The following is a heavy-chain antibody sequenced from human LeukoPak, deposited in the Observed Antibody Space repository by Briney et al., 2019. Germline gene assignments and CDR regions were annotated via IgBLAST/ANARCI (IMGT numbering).Heavy chain of an antibody. CDR2: IIPIFGTA. CDR3: ASSVGYSFVDAFDI. CDR1: GGTFSSYA. J-gene: IGHJ3*02. D-gene: IGHD5-18*01. Sequence: SVKVSCKASGGTFSSYAISWVRQAPGQGLEWMGGIIPIFGTANYAQKFQGRVTITADGSTSTAYMELSSLRSEDTAVYYCASSVGYSFVDAFDIWGQGTMVTVSS. V-gene: IGHV1-69*13.